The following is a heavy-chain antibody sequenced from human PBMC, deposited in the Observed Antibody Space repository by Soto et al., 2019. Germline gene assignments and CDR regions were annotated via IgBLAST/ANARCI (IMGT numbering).Heavy chain of an antibody. CDR3: ARDPPTGTTLDWVDP. Sequence: EVQLVESGGGLVKPGGSLRLSCAASGFSFSSASIGWVHQAPGQGLEWVSSISSSGSFMNYADSVKGRFTISRDNAKNSLYLQMSGLKDEDTDVYYCARDPPTGTTLDWVDPWGQGTLVTVSS. CDR2: ISSSGSFM. V-gene: IGHV3-21*01. CDR1: GFSFSSAS. J-gene: IGHJ5*02. D-gene: IGHD1-7*01.